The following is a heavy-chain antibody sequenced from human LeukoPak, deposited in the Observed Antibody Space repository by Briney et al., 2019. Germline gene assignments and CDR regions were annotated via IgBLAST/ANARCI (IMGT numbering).Heavy chain of an antibody. CDR3: ARDPEYYDSRGAFDI. Sequence: SETLSLSCTVSGGSISSSSYYWGRIRQPPGKGLEWIGSIYYSGSTYYNPSLKSRVTISVDTSKNQFSLKLSSVTAADTAVYYCARDPEYYDSRGAFDIWGQGTMVTVSS. CDR2: IYYSGST. CDR1: GGSISSSSYY. V-gene: IGHV4-39*07. J-gene: IGHJ3*02. D-gene: IGHD3-3*01.